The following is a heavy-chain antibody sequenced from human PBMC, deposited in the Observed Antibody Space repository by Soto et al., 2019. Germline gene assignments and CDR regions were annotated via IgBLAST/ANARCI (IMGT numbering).Heavy chain of an antibody. V-gene: IGHV3-23*01. CDR3: ATYGQHLMDD. CDR2: IGSSGHGI. CDR1: GFTFSKFA. Sequence: VQLLEIGGGLVQPGGSLRLSCAASGFTFSKFAMKWVRQAPGKGLEWVSVIGSSGHGIHYADSVQGRFTISRDNSKNTVNLQMNSLRAEDTAVYYCATYGQHLMDDWGQGTLVTVSS. J-gene: IGHJ4*02. D-gene: IGHD4-17*01.